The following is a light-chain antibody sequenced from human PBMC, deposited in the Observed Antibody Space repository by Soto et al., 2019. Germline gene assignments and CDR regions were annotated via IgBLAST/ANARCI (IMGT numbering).Light chain of an antibody. Sequence: EIVVTQSPGTLSLSPGEGATLSCRASQSVYDNYLAWYQQKPGQAPRLLIYRASSRATGIPDRFSGSGSGTHFTLTISILEPEDVAVYYCQQHGSSISFGQGTKVEIK. V-gene: IGKV3-20*01. CDR1: QSVYDNY. CDR2: RAS. J-gene: IGKJ2*01. CDR3: QQHGSSIS.